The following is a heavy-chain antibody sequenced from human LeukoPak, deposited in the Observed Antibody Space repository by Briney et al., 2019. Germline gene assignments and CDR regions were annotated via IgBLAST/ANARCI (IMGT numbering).Heavy chain of an antibody. V-gene: IGHV4-34*01. CDR3: ARMTTGHDY. D-gene: IGHD4-17*01. CDR2: VNHSGYT. Sequence: PSETLSLTCGVSGTSFTSYYWSWIRQTPGKGLEWIGEVNHSGYTNMNPSLKSRVTISVDTSKNQFSLMMTFVTAADTAVYFCARMTTGHDYWGQGTLVTVSS. CDR1: GTSFTSYY. J-gene: IGHJ4*02.